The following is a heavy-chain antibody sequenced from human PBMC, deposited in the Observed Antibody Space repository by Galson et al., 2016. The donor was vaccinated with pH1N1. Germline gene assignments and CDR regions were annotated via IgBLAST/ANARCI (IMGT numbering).Heavy chain of an antibody. CDR2: ISGLGVKT. J-gene: IGHJ3*02. CDR3: ARVVNYYDSSGDDAVDI. Sequence: LRLSCAASGFTFSYHAMTWVRQAPGKGLEWVSGISGLGVKTYYADSVRGRFIISRDNSRNTLSLHVNSLRAEDTAVYYCARVVNYYDSSGDDAVDIWGQGTVVTVSS. V-gene: IGHV3-23*01. D-gene: IGHD3-22*01. CDR1: GFTFSYHA.